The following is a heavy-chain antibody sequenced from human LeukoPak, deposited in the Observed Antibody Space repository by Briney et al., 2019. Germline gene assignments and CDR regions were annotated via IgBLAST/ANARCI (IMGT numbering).Heavy chain of an antibody. V-gene: IGHV3-7*03. CDR2: IKQDGSEK. Sequence: GGSLRLSCAAFGFTFSSYWMSWVRQAPGKGLEWVAKIKQDGSEKYYVDSVKGRFTISRDNAETSLYLQMNSLRAEDTAVYYCTTGGMDDILTGYYKGDFDYWGQGTLVTVSS. J-gene: IGHJ4*02. CDR3: TTGGMDDILTGYYKGDFDY. D-gene: IGHD3-9*01. CDR1: GFTFSSYW.